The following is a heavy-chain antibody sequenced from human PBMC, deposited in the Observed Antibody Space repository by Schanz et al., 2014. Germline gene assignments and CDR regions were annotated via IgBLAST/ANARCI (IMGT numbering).Heavy chain of an antibody. CDR2: INSSGGGT. D-gene: IGHD3-10*01. J-gene: IGHJ1*01. CDR1: GYTFTDYG. CDR3: TTEAHMDDGLRSYSDV. Sequence: QVQVVQSGAEVKKPGASVKVSCKASGYTFTDYGVIWVRQAPGQELEWMGYINSSGGGTSYAQKFQDRLTMTRDAYTSTAYMELSSRRCDETAVYFCTTEAHMDDGLRSYSDVWGQGTLVTVTS. V-gene: IGHV1-46*01.